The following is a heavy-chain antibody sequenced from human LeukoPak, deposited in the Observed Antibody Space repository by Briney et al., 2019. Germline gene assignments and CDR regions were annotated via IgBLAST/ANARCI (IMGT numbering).Heavy chain of an antibody. CDR2: IYSGGST. D-gene: IGHD6-13*01. J-gene: IGHJ4*02. CDR1: GFTVSSNY. CDR3: ARDRSSSWYLDY. V-gene: IGHV3-66*02. Sequence: GGSLRLSCAASGFTVSSNYMSWVRQAPGKGLEWVSVIYSGGSTYYADSVKGRFTISRDNPKNTLYLQMNSLRAEDTAVYYCARDRSSSWYLDYWGQGTLVTVSS.